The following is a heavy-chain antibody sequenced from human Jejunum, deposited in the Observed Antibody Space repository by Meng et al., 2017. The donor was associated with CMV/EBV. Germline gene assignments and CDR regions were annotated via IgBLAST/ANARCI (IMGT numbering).Heavy chain of an antibody. CDR1: YA. D-gene: IGHD3/OR15-3a*01. CDR3: AKDPTYMIFAVGIPTYFDY. J-gene: IGHJ4*02. CDR2: ISGSGGST. Sequence: YAMSWVRQAPGTGLEWVSGISGSGGSTYYPDSVKGRFIISRDNSKNTLYLQMNSLRAEDTAVYYCAKDPTYMIFAVGIPTYFDYWGQGTLVTVSS. V-gene: IGHV3-23*01.